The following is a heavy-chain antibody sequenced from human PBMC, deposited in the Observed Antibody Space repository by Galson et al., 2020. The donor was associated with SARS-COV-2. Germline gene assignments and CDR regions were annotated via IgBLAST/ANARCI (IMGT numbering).Heavy chain of an antibody. D-gene: IGHD3-9*01. Sequence: ASVKVSCKASGYTFTSYDINWVRQATGQGLEWMGWMNPNSGNTGYAQKFQGRVTMTRNTSISTAYMELSSLRSEDTAVYYCARGPKLYYDILTGYIRDAFDIWGQGTMVTVSS. V-gene: IGHV1-8*01. CDR1: GYTFTSYD. CDR3: ARGPKLYYDILTGYIRDAFDI. J-gene: IGHJ3*02. CDR2: MNPNSGNT.